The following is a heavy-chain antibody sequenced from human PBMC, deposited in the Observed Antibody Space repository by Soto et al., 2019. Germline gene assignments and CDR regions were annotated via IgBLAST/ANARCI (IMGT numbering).Heavy chain of an antibody. D-gene: IGHD3-3*02. V-gene: IGHV1-3*01. J-gene: IGHJ3*02. CDR1: T. CDR2: INAGSGNT. CDR3: ARDTETLGPRANDALDI. Sequence: TMNWVRQAPGQSLEWMGWINAGSGNTKYSQNFQGRVSITRDTSASTVYMELTGLTSEDTAVYYCARDTETLGPRANDALDIWGQGTMVTVSS.